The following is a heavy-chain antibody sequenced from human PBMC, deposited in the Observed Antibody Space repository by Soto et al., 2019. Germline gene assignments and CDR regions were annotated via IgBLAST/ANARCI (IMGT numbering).Heavy chain of an antibody. V-gene: IGHV1-3*01. CDR2: INAGNGNT. J-gene: IGHJ4*02. D-gene: IGHD3-22*01. CDR1: GYTFTNYA. Sequence: ASVKVSCRGSGYTFTNYAIHWVRQAPGHRLEWMGWINAGNGNTKYSQKFQDRVTITRDTFASTAYMELSRLRSEDTAVYYCARSDSSSFGYWGQGTLVTVSS. CDR3: ARSDSSSFGY.